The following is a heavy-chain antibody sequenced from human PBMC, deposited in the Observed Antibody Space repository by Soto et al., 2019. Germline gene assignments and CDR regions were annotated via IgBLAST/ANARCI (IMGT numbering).Heavy chain of an antibody. CDR3: SKEAGELSTRSFDY. J-gene: IGHJ4*02. CDR2: ISSSSSYI. V-gene: IGHV3-21*01. Sequence: EVQLVESGGGLVKPGGSLRLSCAASGFTFSSSSMNWVRQAPGKGLEWVSSISSSSSYIYYTASVKGRFTISRDNAKNSLYLKMNSLSAEDTAVYYISKEAGELSTRSFDYWGQGTLVTVSS. CDR1: GFTFSSSS. D-gene: IGHD3-16*02.